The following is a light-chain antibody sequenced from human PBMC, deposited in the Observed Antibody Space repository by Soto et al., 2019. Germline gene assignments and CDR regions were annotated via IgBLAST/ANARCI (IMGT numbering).Light chain of an antibody. CDR1: QSISNH. Sequence: DMQITHSPSSLSAYVEPRVIITCRASQSISNHLNWVQQKPGKAPKLLIYDASSLESGVPSRFSGSRSGPEFTLTINSLQSEDFAIYYCQPYNNWPLTFGGGTKVDIK. J-gene: IGKJ4*01. CDR3: QPYNNWPLT. CDR2: DAS. V-gene: IGKV1-39*01.